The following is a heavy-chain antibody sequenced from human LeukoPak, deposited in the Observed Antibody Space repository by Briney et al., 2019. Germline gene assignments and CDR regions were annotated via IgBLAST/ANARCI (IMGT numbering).Heavy chain of an antibody. D-gene: IGHD3-10*01. V-gene: IGHV3-23*01. CDR2: ISGSGDNT. CDR3: ARVVPPTDYGSGSYFWDPYYFDY. Sequence: PGGSLRLSCAASGFTFSTYALSWVRQAPGKGLEWVSAISGSGDNTYYAASVKGRFTISRDNSKSTLYLQMNSLRAEDTAVYYCARVVPPTDYGSGSYFWDPYYFDYWGQGTLVTVSS. CDR1: GFTFSTYA. J-gene: IGHJ4*02.